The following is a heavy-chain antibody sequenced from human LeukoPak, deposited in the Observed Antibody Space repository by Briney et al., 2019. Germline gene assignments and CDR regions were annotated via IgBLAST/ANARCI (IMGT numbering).Heavy chain of an antibody. V-gene: IGHV4-34*01. D-gene: IGHD3-10*01. Sequence: SETLSLTCAVYGGSFSGYYWSWIRQPPEKGLEWIGEINHSGSTNYNPSLKSRVTISVDTPKNQFSLKLSSVTAADTAVYYCARRRVRGPLDYWGQGTLVTVSS. CDR2: INHSGST. J-gene: IGHJ4*02. CDR3: ARRRVRGPLDY. CDR1: GGSFSGYY.